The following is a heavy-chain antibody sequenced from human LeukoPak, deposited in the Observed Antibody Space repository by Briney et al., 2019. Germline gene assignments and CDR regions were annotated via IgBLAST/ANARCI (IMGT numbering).Heavy chain of an antibody. CDR1: GYTFTGYY. J-gene: IGHJ3*02. V-gene: IGHV1-2*02. CDR3: ARCPHFGRDAFDI. D-gene: IGHD2/OR15-2a*01. CDR2: INPNSGGT. Sequence: ASVKVSCKASGYTFTGYYMHWVRQAPGQGLEWMAWINPNSGGTNYAQKFQGRVTVTRDTSISTAYMELRSLRSDDTAVYYCARCPHFGRDAFDIWGQGTMVTVSS.